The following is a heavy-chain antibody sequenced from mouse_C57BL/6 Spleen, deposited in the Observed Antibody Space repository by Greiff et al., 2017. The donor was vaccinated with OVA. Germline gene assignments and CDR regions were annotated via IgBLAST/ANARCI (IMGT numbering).Heavy chain of an antibody. D-gene: IGHD3-2*02. CDR3: TTWEATSFAY. V-gene: IGHV14-4*01. Sequence: EVQLQESGAELVRPGASVKLSCTASGFNIKDDYMHWVKQRPEQGLEWIGWIDPENGDTEYASKFQGKATITADTSSNTAYLQLSSLTSEDTAVYYCTTWEATSFAYWGQGTLVTVSA. J-gene: IGHJ3*01. CDR1: GFNIKDDY. CDR2: IDPENGDT.